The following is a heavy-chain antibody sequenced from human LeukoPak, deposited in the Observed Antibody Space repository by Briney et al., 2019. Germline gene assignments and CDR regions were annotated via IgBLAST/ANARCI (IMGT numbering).Heavy chain of an antibody. J-gene: IGHJ4*02. CDR1: GGSISSYY. D-gene: IGHD5-12*01. Sequence: SETLSLTCTVSGGSISSYYWGWIRQPPGKGLEWIGSIYYSGSTYYNPSLKSRVTISVDTSKNQFSLKLSSVTAADTAVYYCARDVATFSPFDYWGQGTLVTVSS. V-gene: IGHV4-39*07. CDR3: ARDVATFSPFDY. CDR2: IYYSGST.